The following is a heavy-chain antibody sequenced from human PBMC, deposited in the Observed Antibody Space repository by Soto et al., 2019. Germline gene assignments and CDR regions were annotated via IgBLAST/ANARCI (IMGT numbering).Heavy chain of an antibody. CDR3: VKDRKRMDV. CDR1: GFTFSSYG. Sequence: PGGSLRLSCAASGFTFSSYGMSWVRQAPGQGLEWVSVITPSGASTFYADSVKGRFIISRDNSKNTVYLQMDSLRAEDTAIYYWVKDRKRMDVWGQGTTVTVSS. V-gene: IGHV3-23*01. J-gene: IGHJ6*02. CDR2: ITPSGAST.